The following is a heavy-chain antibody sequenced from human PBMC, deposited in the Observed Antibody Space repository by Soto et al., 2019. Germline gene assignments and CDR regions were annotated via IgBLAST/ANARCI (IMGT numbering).Heavy chain of an antibody. J-gene: IGHJ4*02. CDR2: INPSGDST. D-gene: IGHD3-16*02. Sequence: ASVKVSCKASGYTFTSYYMHWVRQAPGQGLEWMGIINPSGDSTSYAQKFQGRVTMTRDTSTSTVYMELRSLRSEDTAVYYCARSYYDYVWGSYRSAHFDYWGQGTLVTVSS. V-gene: IGHV1-46*01. CDR1: GYTFTSYY. CDR3: ARSYYDYVWGSYRSAHFDY.